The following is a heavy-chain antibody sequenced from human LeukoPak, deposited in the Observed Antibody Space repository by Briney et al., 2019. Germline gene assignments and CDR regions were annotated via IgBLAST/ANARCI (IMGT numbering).Heavy chain of an antibody. D-gene: IGHD2-15*01. CDR3: ARPGTGGYCSGGSCPGPYYGMDV. CDR2: IIPILGIA. Sequence: GASVKVSCKASGGTFSSYAISWVRQAPGQGLEWMGRIIPILGIANYAQKFQGRVTITADKSTSTAYMELSSLRSEDTAVYYCARPGTGGYCSGGSCPGPYYGMDVWGQGTTVTVSS. V-gene: IGHV1-69*04. J-gene: IGHJ6*02. CDR1: GGTFSSYA.